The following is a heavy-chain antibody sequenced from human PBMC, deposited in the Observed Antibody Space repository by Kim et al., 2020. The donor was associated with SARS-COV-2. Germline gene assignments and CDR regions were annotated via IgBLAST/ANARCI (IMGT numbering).Heavy chain of an antibody. D-gene: IGHD3-3*01. J-gene: IGHJ6*01. CDR3: ARRLRFLEGDYYYYGMDV. Sequence: SETLSLTYTVSGGSISSYYWSWIRQPPGKGLEWIGYIYYSGSTNYNPSLKSRVTISVDTSKNQFSLKLSSVTAADTAVYYCARRLRFLEGDYYYYGMDV. CDR2: IYYSGST. CDR1: GGSISSYY. V-gene: IGHV4-59*01.